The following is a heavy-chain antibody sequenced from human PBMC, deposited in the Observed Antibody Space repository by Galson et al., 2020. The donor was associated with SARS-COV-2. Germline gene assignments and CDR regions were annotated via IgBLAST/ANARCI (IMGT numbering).Heavy chain of an antibody. J-gene: IGHJ4*02. CDR1: GGSISSGDYY. CDR3: AREVDANSPFIDY. V-gene: IGHV4-30-4*01. CDR2: ISYSGTT. D-gene: IGHD5-12*01. Sequence: SETLSLTCTVSGGSISSGDYYWSWIRQPPGKGLDYLGSISYSGTTYYTPSLRGRLTFSLDTSKNQFSLKLSSVTAADTAIYYCAREVDANSPFIDYWGRGALVTVSS.